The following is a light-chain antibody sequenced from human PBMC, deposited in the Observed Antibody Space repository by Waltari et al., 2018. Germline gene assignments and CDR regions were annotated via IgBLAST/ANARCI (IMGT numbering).Light chain of an antibody. CDR1: SSNIGAGYD. CDR2: GNN. CDR3: QSYDSSLSASV. Sequence: QSVLTQPPSVSGAPGQRVTISCTGSSSNIGAGYDEHWYQQLPGTAPKLLIYGNNNRPSGVPDRFSGSKSGTSASLAITGLQAEDEADYYCQSYDSSLSASVFGGGTKLTVL. J-gene: IGLJ3*02. V-gene: IGLV1-40*01.